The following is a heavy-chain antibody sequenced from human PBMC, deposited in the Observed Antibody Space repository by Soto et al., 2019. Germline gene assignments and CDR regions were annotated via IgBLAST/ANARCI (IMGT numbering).Heavy chain of an antibody. CDR3: ATGVVVATTYFRH. Sequence: QVQLVESGGGVVQPGRSLRLSCAASGFTFSSYGMHWVRQAPGKGLEWVAVISYDGSDKYYADSVKGRFTISRDNSNNTLYLQMDSLRAEDTAVYYCATGVVVATTYFRHWGQGNLVTVSS. J-gene: IGHJ1*01. CDR1: GFTFSSYG. D-gene: IGHD2-15*01. V-gene: IGHV3-30*03. CDR2: ISYDGSDK.